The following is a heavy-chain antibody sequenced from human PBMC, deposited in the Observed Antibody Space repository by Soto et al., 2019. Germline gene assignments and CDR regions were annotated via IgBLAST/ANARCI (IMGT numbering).Heavy chain of an antibody. CDR1: GFTFSNAW. Sequence: PGGSLRLSCAASGFTFSNAWMSWVRQAPGKGLEWVGRIKSKTDVGTTDYAAPVKGRFTISRDDSKNTLYLQMNSLKTEDTAVYYCTTGLYSSGWYPGDYYGMDVWGQGTTVTVSS. J-gene: IGHJ6*02. CDR3: TTGLYSSGWYPGDYYGMDV. CDR2: IKSKTDVGTT. D-gene: IGHD6-19*01. V-gene: IGHV3-15*01.